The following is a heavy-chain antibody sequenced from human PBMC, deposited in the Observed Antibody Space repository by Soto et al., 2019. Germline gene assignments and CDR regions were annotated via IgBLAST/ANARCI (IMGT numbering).Heavy chain of an antibody. D-gene: IGHD5-18*01. V-gene: IGHV4-38-2*02. CDR1: GYSISSGYY. J-gene: IGHJ6*02. CDR3: ARDKIQLWFLHDYYYYGMDV. Sequence: PSETLSLTCAVSGYSISSGYYWGWIRQPPGKGLEWIGSIYHSGSTYYNPSLKSRVTISVGTSKTQFSLKLSSVTAADTAVYYCARDKIQLWFLHDYYYYGMDVWGQGTTVTVSS. CDR2: IYHSGST.